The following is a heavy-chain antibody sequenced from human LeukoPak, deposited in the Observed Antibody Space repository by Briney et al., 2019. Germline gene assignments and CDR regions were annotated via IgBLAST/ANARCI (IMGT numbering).Heavy chain of an antibody. D-gene: IGHD2-2*01. CDR2: INHSGST. Sequence: SETLSLTCAVYGGSFSGYYWSWIRQPPGKGLEWIGEINHSGSTNYNPSLKSRVTISVDTSKNQFSLKLSSVTAADTAVYYCARLGRCSSTSCYRYYYYYMDVWGKGTTVTVSS. V-gene: IGHV4-34*01. CDR1: GGSFSGYY. J-gene: IGHJ6*03. CDR3: ARLGRCSSTSCYRYYYYYMDV.